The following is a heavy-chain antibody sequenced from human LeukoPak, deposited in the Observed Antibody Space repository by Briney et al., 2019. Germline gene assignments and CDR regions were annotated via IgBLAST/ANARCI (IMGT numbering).Heavy chain of an antibody. CDR2: IRSKAYGGTT. Sequence: GGSLRLSCTASGFTFGDYAMSWVRQAPGKGLEWVGFIRSKAYGGTTEYAASVIGRFTISSDDSKSIAYLQMNSLKTEDTAVYYCPRVFEPFGEYEYFQHWGQGTLVTVSS. CDR3: PRVFEPFGEYEYFQH. J-gene: IGHJ1*01. V-gene: IGHV3-49*04. CDR1: GFTFGDYA. D-gene: IGHD4-17*01.